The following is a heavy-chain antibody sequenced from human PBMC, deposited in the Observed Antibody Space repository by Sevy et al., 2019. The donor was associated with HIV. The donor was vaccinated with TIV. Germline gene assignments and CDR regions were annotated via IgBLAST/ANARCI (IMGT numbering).Heavy chain of an antibody. V-gene: IGHV3-23*01. Sequence: QLGGSLRLSCAASGFTFSSYAMSWVRQAPGKGLEWVSAISGSGGSTYYADSVKGRFTISRDNSKNTLYLQMNSLRAEDTAVYYCAKDKVLLRSGNYFDYWGQGTLVTVSS. CDR3: AKDKVLLRSGNYFDY. CDR1: GFTFSSYA. J-gene: IGHJ4*02. CDR2: ISGSGGST. D-gene: IGHD2-15*01.